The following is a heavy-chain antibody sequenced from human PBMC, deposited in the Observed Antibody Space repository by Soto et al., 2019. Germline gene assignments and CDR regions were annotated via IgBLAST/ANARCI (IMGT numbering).Heavy chain of an antibody. J-gene: IGHJ5*02. Sequence: QVQLVQSGAEVKEPGASVKVSCKASGYTFTDYGISWVRQAPGQGLEWMGWISPYTGDTKYLQRLQSRVTVTADTSTSTAYMEVRSLRYDDTAVYYCAKTGAWNWFDPWGQGTLVTVSS. CDR2: ISPYTGDT. CDR3: AKTGAWNWFDP. V-gene: IGHV1-18*01. CDR1: GYTFTDYG.